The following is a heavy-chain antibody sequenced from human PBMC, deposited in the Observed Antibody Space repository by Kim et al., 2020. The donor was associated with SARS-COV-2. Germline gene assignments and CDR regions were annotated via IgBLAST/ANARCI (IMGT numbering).Heavy chain of an antibody. V-gene: IGHV3-30*02. Sequence: DGSNKYYADSVKGRFTISRDNSKNTLYLQMNSLRAEDTAVYYYANHRADYWGQGTLVTVSS. CDR3: ANHRADY. J-gene: IGHJ4*02. CDR2: DGSNK.